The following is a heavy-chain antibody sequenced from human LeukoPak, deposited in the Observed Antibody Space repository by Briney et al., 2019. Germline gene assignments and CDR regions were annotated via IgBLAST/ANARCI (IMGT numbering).Heavy chain of an antibody. J-gene: IGHJ4*02. CDR1: GFTFSSYS. D-gene: IGHD4-17*01. CDR3: AKGVARQSEQDYGDYDY. Sequence: GGSLRLSCAASGFTFSSYSMNWVRQAPGKGLEWVSSISSSSSYIYYADSVKGRFTISRDNSKNTLHLQMNSLRAEDTAVYYCAKGVARQSEQDYGDYDYWGQGTLVTVSS. CDR2: ISSSSSYI. V-gene: IGHV3-21*04.